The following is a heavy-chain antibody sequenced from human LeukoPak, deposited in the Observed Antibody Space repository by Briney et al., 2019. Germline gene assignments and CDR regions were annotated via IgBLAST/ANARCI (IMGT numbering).Heavy chain of an antibody. Sequence: PSETLSLTCAVYGGSLSGYYCSWIRQPPGKGLEWVGEINHSGSTNYNPSLTSRVTISVDTSKNQFSLKLSSVTAADTAVYYCARGRAGYCSGGSCFRFDYWGQGTLVTVSS. J-gene: IGHJ4*02. CDR2: INHSGST. CDR1: GGSLSGYY. CDR3: ARGRAGYCSGGSCFRFDY. D-gene: IGHD2-15*01. V-gene: IGHV4-34*01.